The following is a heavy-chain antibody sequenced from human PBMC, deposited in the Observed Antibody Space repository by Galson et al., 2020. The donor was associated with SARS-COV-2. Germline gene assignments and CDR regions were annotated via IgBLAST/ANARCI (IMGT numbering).Heavy chain of an antibody. Sequence: ASETLSLTCAVSGASISSDDYSWSWIRQPPGKGLEWIGFISPSGNTYYSPSLRSRVTISADRSNNQFSLNLNSVTAAGTAVYYCARSIMITFGGRSRGMDVWGHGTTVTISS. V-gene: IGHV4-30-2*01. CDR1: GASISSDDYS. CDR2: ISPSGNT. CDR3: ARSIMITFGGRSRGMDV. J-gene: IGHJ6*02. D-gene: IGHD3-16*01.